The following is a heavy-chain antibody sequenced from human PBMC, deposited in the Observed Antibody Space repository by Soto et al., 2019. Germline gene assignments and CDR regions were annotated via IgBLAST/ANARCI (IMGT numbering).Heavy chain of an antibody. CDR3: ARVATMTAGGGMDV. J-gene: IGHJ6*02. Sequence: QVQLVQSGAEVKKPGASVKVSCKASGYTFTSYGVNWVRQAPGQGLEWMGWISGYNANTNYAQKLQGRVTMTTDTSTSIIYMELRSLRSDDTAVYYCARVATMTAGGGMDVWGQGTTVIVSS. CDR2: ISGYNANT. CDR1: GYTFTSYG. V-gene: IGHV1-18*01. D-gene: IGHD3-22*01.